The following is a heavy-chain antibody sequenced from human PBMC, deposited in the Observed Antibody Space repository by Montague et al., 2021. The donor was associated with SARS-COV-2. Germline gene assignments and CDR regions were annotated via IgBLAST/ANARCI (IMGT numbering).Heavy chain of an antibody. J-gene: IGHJ4*02. CDR2: IYHTSST. V-gene: IGHV4-4*02. CDR1: GDSISTDNC. CDR3: ARRGSGRSDLAY. D-gene: IGHD1-26*01. Sequence: SETLSLTCVVSGDSISTDNCWTWFRLPPGEGLEWVGEIYHTSSTKYKPSRKSRVSMSVDKSSNQFSLRLTSVTAAATAYHYCARRGSGRSDLAYWGQGTLVTVSS.